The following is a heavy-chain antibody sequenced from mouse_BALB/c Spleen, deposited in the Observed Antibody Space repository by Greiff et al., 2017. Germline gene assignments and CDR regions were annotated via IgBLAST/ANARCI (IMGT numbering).Heavy chain of an antibody. Sequence: EVKLMESGPELVKPGASVKISCKASGYTFTDYNMHWVKQSHGKSLEWIGYIYPYNGGTGYNQKFKSKATLTVDNSSSTAYMELRSLTSEDSAVYYCARGGYYGSSYDWFAYWGQGTLVTVSA. CDR1: GYTFTDYN. V-gene: IGHV1S29*02. CDR3: ARGGYYGSSYDWFAY. J-gene: IGHJ3*01. D-gene: IGHD1-1*01. CDR2: IYPYNGGT.